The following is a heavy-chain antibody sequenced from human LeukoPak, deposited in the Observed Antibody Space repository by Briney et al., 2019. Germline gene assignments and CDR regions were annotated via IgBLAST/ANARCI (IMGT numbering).Heavy chain of an antibody. J-gene: IGHJ4*02. Sequence: ASVKVSCKASGYTFTSYDINWVRQATGQGLEWMGGIIPIFGTANYAQKFQGRVTITADESTSTAYMELSSLRSEDTAVYYCARPYCSGGSCYLGYFDYWGQGTLVTVSS. CDR1: GYTFTSYD. CDR2: IIPIFGTA. D-gene: IGHD2-15*01. CDR3: ARPYCSGGSCYLGYFDY. V-gene: IGHV1-69*13.